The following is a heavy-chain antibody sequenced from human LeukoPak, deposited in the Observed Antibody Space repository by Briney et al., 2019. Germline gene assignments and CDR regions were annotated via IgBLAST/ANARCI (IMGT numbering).Heavy chain of an antibody. J-gene: IGHJ5*02. CDR2: IIPIFGTA. Sequence: SVKVSCKASGYTFTSYAISWVRQAPGQGLEWMGGIIPIFGTANYAQKFQGRVTITADESTSTAYMELSSLRSEDTAVYYCARDSRIVGAFFSWGQGTLVTVSS. CDR3: ARDSRIVGAFFS. CDR1: GYTFTSYA. D-gene: IGHD1-26*01. V-gene: IGHV1-69*13.